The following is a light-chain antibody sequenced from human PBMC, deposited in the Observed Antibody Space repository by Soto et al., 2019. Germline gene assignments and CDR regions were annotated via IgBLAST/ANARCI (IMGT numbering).Light chain of an antibody. Sequence: DIQMTQSQSSLSASVGDRVTITCRASQGIIDYLAWYQQKPGKVPKLLIYAASTLQSGVPSRFSGSGSGTDFTLTISSLQPEDVATYYCQKYNSAPQTFGQGTRVEIK. CDR1: QGIIDY. CDR3: QKYNSAPQT. J-gene: IGKJ1*01. V-gene: IGKV1-27*01. CDR2: AAS.